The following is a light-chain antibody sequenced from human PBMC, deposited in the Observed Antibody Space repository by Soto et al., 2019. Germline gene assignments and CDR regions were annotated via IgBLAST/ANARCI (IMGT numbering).Light chain of an antibody. V-gene: IGLV2-14*01. Sequence: QSALTQPAAVSGSPGQSNTISCTGTSNDVGAYKYVSWYQQLPGKAPKLMIYEVSNRPSGVSNRFSGSKSGNTASLTISGLQAEDEADYYCSSYTSTSTLFGGGTKLTVL. CDR2: EVS. CDR3: SSYTSTSTL. CDR1: SNDVGAYKY. J-gene: IGLJ3*02.